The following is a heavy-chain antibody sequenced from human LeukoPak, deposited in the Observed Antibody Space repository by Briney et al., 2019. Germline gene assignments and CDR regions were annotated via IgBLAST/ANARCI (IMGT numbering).Heavy chain of an antibody. J-gene: IGHJ4*02. V-gene: IGHV4-30-2*01. Sequence: TSETLSLTCTVSGGSISSGGYYWSWIRQPPGKGLEWIGYIYHSGSTYYNPSLKSRVTISVDRAKNQFSLKLSSVTAADTAVYYCARAYHIVGATDPVYWGQGTLVTVCS. CDR1: GGSISSGGYY. D-gene: IGHD1-26*01. CDR2: IYHSGST. CDR3: ARAYHIVGATDPVY.